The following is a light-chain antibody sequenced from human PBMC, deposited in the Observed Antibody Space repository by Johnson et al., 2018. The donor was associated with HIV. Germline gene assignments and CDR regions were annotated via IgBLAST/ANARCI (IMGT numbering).Light chain of an antibody. CDR3: GTWDSSLSAYV. V-gene: IGLV1-51*02. Sequence: QSVLTQPPSVSAAPGQKVIISCSGSSSNIGRNYVSWYQQLPGTAPKLLIYENNKRPSGIPDRFSGSKSGTSATLGITGLQTGDEADYYCGTWDSSLSAYVFGTGPKVTVL. CDR2: ENN. J-gene: IGLJ1*01. CDR1: SSNIGRNY.